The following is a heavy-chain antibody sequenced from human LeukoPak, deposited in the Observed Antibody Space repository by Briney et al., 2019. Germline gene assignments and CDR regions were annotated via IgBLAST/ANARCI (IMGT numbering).Heavy chain of an antibody. D-gene: IGHD3-22*01. CDR2: IYYSGST. V-gene: IGHV4-39*07. J-gene: IGHJ5*02. Sequence: PSETLSLTCTVSGGSISSSSYYWGWIRQPPGKGLEWIGSIYYSGSTYYNPSLKSRVTISVDTSKNQFSLKLSSVTAADTAVYYCAGGKEYYYDSSGYRDWFDPWGQGTLVTVSS. CDR3: AGGKEYYYDSSGYRDWFDP. CDR1: GGSISSSSYY.